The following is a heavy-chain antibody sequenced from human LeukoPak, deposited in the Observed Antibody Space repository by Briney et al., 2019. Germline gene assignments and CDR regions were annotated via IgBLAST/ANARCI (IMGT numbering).Heavy chain of an antibody. V-gene: IGHV3-30*19. Sequence: GGSLRLSCAASGFTFSSYGMHWVRQAPGKGLEWVAVISYDGSNKYYADSVKGRFTISRDNSKNTLYLQMNSLRAEDTAVYYCARDYGEYSGSYGPVDYWGQGTLVTVSS. D-gene: IGHD1-26*01. CDR3: ARDYGEYSGSYGPVDY. J-gene: IGHJ4*02. CDR1: GFTFSSYG. CDR2: ISYDGSNK.